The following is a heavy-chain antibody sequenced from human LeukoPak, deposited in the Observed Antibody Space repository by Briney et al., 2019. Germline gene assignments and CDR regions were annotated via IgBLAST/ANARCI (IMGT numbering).Heavy chain of an antibody. V-gene: IGHV3-21*01. CDR3: ARDRYCSSTSCYDLGGGAPTDYYYYYGMDV. J-gene: IGHJ6*02. Sequence: PGRSLRLSCAASGFTFSSYSMNWVRQSPGKGLEGVSSISSSSSYIYYADSVKVRFTISRDNAKNSLYLQMNSLRAEDTAVYYCARDRYCSSTSCYDLGGGAPTDYYYYYGMDVWGQGTTVTVSS. D-gene: IGHD2-2*01. CDR2: ISSSSSYI. CDR1: GFTFSSYS.